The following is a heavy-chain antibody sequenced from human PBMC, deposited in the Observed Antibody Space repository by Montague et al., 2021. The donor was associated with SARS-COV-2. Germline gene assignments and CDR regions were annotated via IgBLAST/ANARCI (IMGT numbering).Heavy chain of an antibody. J-gene: IGHJ4*02. V-gene: IGHV4-34*01. Sequence: SETLSLTCAVYGXFFSGYYWSWIRQPPGKGLEWIGEINHSGSTNYNPSLKSRVTISVDTSKSQFSLKLSSVTAADTAVYYCARDRYSSSWYGQKYYFDYWGQGTLVTVSS. CDR2: INHSGST. D-gene: IGHD6-13*01. CDR3: ARDRYSSSWYGQKYYFDY. CDR1: GXFFSGYY.